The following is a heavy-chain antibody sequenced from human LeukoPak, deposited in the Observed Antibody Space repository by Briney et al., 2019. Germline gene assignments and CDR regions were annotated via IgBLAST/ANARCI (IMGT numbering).Heavy chain of an antibody. CDR1: GGSISSYY. CDR2: IYYSGST. V-gene: IGHV4-59*08. CDR3: ARQGGNSYYYYYMDV. Sequence: PSETLSLTCTVSGGSISSYYWSWIRQPPGKGLEWIGYIYYSGSTNYNPSLKSRVTISVKTSKNQFSLKLSSVTAADTAAYYCARQGGNSYYYYYMDVWGKGTTVTISS. J-gene: IGHJ6*03. D-gene: IGHD4-23*01.